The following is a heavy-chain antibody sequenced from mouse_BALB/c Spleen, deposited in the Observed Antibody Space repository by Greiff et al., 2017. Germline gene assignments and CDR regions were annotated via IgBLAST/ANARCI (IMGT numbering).Heavy chain of an antibody. J-gene: IGHJ1*01. Sequence: EVKLQESGGGLVQPGGSLRLSCATSGFTFTDYYMSWVRQPPGKALEWLGFIRNKANGYTTEYSASVKGRFTISRDNSQSILYLQMNALRAEDSATYYSAKECFDVWGAGTTVTVSS. CDR2: IRNKANGYTT. CDR1: GFTFTDYY. V-gene: IGHV7-3*02. CDR3: AKECFDV.